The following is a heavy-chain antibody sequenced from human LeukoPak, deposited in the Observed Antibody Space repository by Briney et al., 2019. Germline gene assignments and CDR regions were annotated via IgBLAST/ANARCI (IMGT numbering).Heavy chain of an antibody. CDR2: IYSDGNT. CDR3: VREREGSNSEH. D-gene: IGHD1-26*01. V-gene: IGHV3-53*01. Sequence: PGGSLRLSCAASGFTVSNNRSSWVRQAPGMGLEWVSTIYSDGNTYYPDSVKGRFTISRDGSKNTLYLQLNSLRTEDTAIYYCVREREGSNSEHWGQGTLVTVSS. CDR1: GFTVSNNR. J-gene: IGHJ1*01.